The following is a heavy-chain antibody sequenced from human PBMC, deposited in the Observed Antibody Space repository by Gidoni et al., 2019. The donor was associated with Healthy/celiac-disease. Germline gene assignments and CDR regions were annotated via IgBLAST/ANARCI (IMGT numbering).Heavy chain of an antibody. J-gene: IGHJ4*02. CDR2: IISSSSYI. CDR3: ARVFTGSGSYSPLSDY. CDR1: GFSFSSYS. V-gene: IGHV3-21*01. D-gene: IGHD1-26*01. Sequence: EVQLVESGGGLVKPGGSLRLSCAASGFSFSSYSMNWVRQAQGKGLEWVSSIISSSSYIYYADSVKGRFTISRDNAKNSLYLQMNSLRAEDTAVYYCARVFTGSGSYSPLSDYWGQGTLVTVSS.